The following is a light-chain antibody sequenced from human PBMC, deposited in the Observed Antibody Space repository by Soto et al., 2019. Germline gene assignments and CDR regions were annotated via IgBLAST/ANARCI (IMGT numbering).Light chain of an antibody. CDR3: QQYGSSPRT. CDR2: GAS. Sequence: EIVLTQSPGTLSLSPGERATLSCRASQSVSSSYLAWYQQKPGQAPRLLIYGASNRATGFPDRFSGSGSGTDFTLTISRLDPEDFAVYYCQQYGSSPRTFGQGTKVGIK. V-gene: IGKV3-20*01. CDR1: QSVSSSY. J-gene: IGKJ1*01.